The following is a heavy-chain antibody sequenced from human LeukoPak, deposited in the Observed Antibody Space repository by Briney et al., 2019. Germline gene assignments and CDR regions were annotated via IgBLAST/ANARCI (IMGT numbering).Heavy chain of an antibody. CDR2: ITSSGSSI. D-gene: IGHD1-26*01. CDR3: AREVVGATSEFDY. CDR1: GFTFSSYA. V-gene: IGHV3-48*03. J-gene: IGHJ4*02. Sequence: PGGSLRLSCAASGFTFSSYAMNWVRQAPGKGLEWVSYITSSGSSIYYADSVKGRFTVSRDNTKNSLYLQMNSLRAEDTAVYYCAREVVGATSEFDYWGQGTLVTVSS.